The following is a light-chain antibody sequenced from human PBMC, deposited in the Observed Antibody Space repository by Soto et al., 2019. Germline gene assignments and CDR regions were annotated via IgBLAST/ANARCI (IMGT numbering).Light chain of an antibody. CDR2: GAS. V-gene: IGKV3-15*01. Sequence: EIVLTQSPRTLPVSPGERVTLSCRASQSVGSNLAWYQQKPGQAPRLLIYGASTRATGIPARFSGSGSGTEFTLTISSLQSEDFAVYYCQQYNNWPPWTFGQGTKVEIK. CDR1: QSVGSN. J-gene: IGKJ1*01. CDR3: QQYNNWPPWT.